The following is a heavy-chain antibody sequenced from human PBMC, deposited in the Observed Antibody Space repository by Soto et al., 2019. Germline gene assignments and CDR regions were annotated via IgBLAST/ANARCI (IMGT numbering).Heavy chain of an antibody. CDR3: AGIGQDIYYGMDV. Sequence: LSLTCTVSGDSISRYYWNWIRQPAGKGLEWIGRIYASGSTNYNPSLKSRVTILVDTSKNEFYMKLNSVTAADTAVYYCAGIGQDIYYGMDVWGRGSTVAVSS. CDR1: GDSISRYY. CDR2: IYASGST. D-gene: IGHD2-15*01. V-gene: IGHV4-4*07. J-gene: IGHJ6*02.